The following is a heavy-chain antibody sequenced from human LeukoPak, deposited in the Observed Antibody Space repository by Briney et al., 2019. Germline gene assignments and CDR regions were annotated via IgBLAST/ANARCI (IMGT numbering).Heavy chain of an antibody. CDR1: GFTFSSYE. J-gene: IGHJ6*03. CDR2: ISSSGSTI. D-gene: IGHD2-15*01. Sequence: GGSLRLSCAVSGFTFSSYEMNWVRQAPGKGLEWVSYISSSGSTIYYADSVKGRFTISRDNAKNSLYLQMNSLRADDTAVYYCARLRSLDCSGVSCYTGYMDVWGKGTTVTVSS. CDR3: ARLRSLDCSGVSCYTGYMDV. V-gene: IGHV3-48*03.